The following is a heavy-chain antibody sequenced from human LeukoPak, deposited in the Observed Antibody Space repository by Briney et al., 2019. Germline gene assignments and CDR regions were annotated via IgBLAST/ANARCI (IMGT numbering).Heavy chain of an antibody. CDR2: IYSGGNT. CDR3: ARASIVRRIWGGKSKSYFDY. V-gene: IGHV3-53*05. D-gene: IGHD3-16*01. CDR1: GLTVSSNS. Sequence: GGSLRLSCTVSGLTVSSNSMSWVRQAPGKGLEWVSFIYSGGNTHYSDSVKGRFTISRDNSKNTLYLQMNSLRAEDTAVYYCARASIVRRIWGGKSKSYFDYWGQGTLVTVSS. J-gene: IGHJ4*02.